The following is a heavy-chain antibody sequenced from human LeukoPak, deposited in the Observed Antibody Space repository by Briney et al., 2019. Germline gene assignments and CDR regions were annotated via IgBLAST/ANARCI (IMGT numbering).Heavy chain of an antibody. CDR3: AREGYCSGGSCYPKAFDI. J-gene: IGHJ3*02. CDR1: GGSISSYY. D-gene: IGHD2-15*01. CDR2: IYTSGST. Sequence: PSETLSLTCTVSGGSISSYYWSWIRQPAGKGLEWIGRIYTSGSTNYNPSLNSRVTMSVDTSKKQFSLKLTSVTAADTAMYYCAREGYCSGGSCYPKAFDIWGQGTMVTVSS. V-gene: IGHV4-4*07.